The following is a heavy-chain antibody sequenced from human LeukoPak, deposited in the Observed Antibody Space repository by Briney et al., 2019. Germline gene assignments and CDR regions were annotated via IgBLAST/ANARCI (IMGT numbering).Heavy chain of an antibody. V-gene: IGHV3-23*01. J-gene: IGHJ4*02. D-gene: IGHD3-22*01. CDR3: AKGSSGYFFDL. CDR1: GFIFNNYG. Sequence: GGSLRLSCAASGFIFNNYGLAWVRQAPGKGLEWVSAISNDGGGTTYADFVKGRFTISRDNSKNTLFLQMDSLRAEDTALYYCAKGSSGYFFDLWGQGTLVTVSS. CDR2: ISNDGGGT.